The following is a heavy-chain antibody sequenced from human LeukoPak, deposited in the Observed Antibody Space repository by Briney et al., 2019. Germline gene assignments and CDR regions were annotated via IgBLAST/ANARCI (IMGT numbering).Heavy chain of an antibody. CDR1: GYTFTRYY. CDR3: ARDFGEMPNY. V-gene: IGHV1-46*01. J-gene: IGHJ4*02. Sequence: ASVKVSCKASGYTFTRYYMHWVRQAPGQGLEWMGIIDPSGGSTSYAQNFQGGITMTRDATTSTVYLELSSLRSEDTAVYYCARDFGEMPNYWGQGTLVTVSS. D-gene: IGHD5-24*01. CDR2: IDPSGGST.